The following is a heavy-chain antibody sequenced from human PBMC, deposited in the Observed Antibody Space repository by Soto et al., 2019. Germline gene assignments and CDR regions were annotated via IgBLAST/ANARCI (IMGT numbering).Heavy chain of an antibody. CDR3: ARLPVLSLVAVWRFEY. D-gene: IGHD3-16*01. V-gene: IGHV5-51*01. Sequence: GESVKISCKGSGYSFTSYLIGCVRQIPGKGLEWMVIIYPGDSDTRYSPSFQGQVTISADKSISTAYMQWSSLKASDTAMYYCARLPVLSLVAVWRFEYWALGTMVTLSS. CDR1: GYSFTSYL. J-gene: IGHJ4*02. CDR2: IYPGDSDT.